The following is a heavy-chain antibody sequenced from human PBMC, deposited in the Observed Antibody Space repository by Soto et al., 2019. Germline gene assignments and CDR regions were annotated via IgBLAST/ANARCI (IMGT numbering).Heavy chain of an antibody. CDR2: IYYGGIT. CDR1: GGSISSGDYY. Sequence: SETLSLTWTVSGGSISSGDYYWSWIRQPPGKGLKWIGYIYYGGITNYNPSLKSRLSISVEMSKNQVSLKPSSVIAADTAVFYCARASRDGYNLSHFDYWREGTLVTVSS. CDR3: ARASRDGYNLSHFDY. V-gene: IGHV4-61*08. D-gene: IGHD5-12*01. J-gene: IGHJ4*02.